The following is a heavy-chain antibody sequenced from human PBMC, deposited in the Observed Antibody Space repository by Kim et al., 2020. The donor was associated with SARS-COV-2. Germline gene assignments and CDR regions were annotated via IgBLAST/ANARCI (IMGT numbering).Heavy chain of an antibody. CDR2: ISSSSSYI. Sequence: GGSLRLSCAASGFTFSSYSMNWVRQAPGKGLEWVSSISSSSSYIYYADSVKGRFTISRDNAKNSLYLQMNSLRAEDTAVYYCARDTAFAGVTPEVDYWGQGTLVTVSS. D-gene: IGHD3-16*01. J-gene: IGHJ4*02. CDR3: ARDTAFAGVTPEVDY. CDR1: GFTFSSYS. V-gene: IGHV3-21*01.